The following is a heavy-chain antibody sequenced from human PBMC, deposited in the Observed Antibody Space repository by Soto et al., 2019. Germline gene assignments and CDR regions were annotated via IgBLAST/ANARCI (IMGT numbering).Heavy chain of an antibody. J-gene: IGHJ4*02. D-gene: IGHD2-15*01. CDR1: GFTFSDHY. CDR2: ISSRSSEI. V-gene: IGHV3-11*06. Sequence: PVGSLRLSCVVSGFTFSDHYMNWVRQAPGKGLQWVAYISSRSSEINYADPVKGRFTISRDNAKNSVFLHMTSLTAEDTGVYFCARGDGAVGAAIDICGQGTLVTVSS. CDR3: ARGDGAVGAAIDI.